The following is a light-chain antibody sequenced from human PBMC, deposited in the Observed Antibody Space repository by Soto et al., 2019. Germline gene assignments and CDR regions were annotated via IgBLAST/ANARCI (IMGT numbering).Light chain of an antibody. CDR3: HPYSTYSIT. Sequence: DIQMTQSPSTLSASVGDRVTITCRASQSISHWLAWYQQKPGKAPTVLIHQASALASGVPSRFSGGGYGTEFTLTISSLQPDDFATYYCHPYSTYSITFGGGTKVEMK. J-gene: IGKJ4*01. CDR1: QSISHW. V-gene: IGKV1-5*03. CDR2: QAS.